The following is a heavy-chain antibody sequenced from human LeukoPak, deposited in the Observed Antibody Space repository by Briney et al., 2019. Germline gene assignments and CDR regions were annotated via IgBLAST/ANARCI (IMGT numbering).Heavy chain of an antibody. CDR3: AKDMMAVAGNQDY. CDR2: ISNDGNNK. Sequence: GGSLRLSCVASGFTFRSYGMHWVRQAPGKGLEWVAVISNDGNNKDYGDSVKGRFTISRDNSKNTLYLEMNSLRAEDTAVYYCAKDMMAVAGNQDYWGQGTLVTVSS. V-gene: IGHV3-30*18. D-gene: IGHD6-19*01. J-gene: IGHJ4*02. CDR1: GFTFRSYG.